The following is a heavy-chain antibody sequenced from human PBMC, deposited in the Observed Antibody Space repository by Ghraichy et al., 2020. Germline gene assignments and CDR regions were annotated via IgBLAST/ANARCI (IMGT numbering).Heavy chain of an antibody. J-gene: IGHJ4*02. Sequence: GGSLRLSCAASGFTFSSYAMSWVRQAPGKGLEWVSGISGSGGSTYYADSVKGRFTISRDSSENTLHLRMNSLRAEDTAVYYCAKDRLRSSSPFHFDSWGQGTLVTVSS. D-gene: IGHD6-13*01. CDR2: ISGSGGST. CDR3: AKDRLRSSSPFHFDS. CDR1: GFTFSSYA. V-gene: IGHV3-23*01.